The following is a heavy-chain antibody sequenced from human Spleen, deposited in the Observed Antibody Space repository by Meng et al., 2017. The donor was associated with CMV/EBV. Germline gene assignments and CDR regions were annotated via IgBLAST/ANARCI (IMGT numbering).Heavy chain of an antibody. V-gene: IGHV4-61*01. Sequence: SETLSLTCTVSGGSISSANYYWSWIRQPPGKGLEWIGYVYYSGSTNYNPSLKSRVTISVDTSKNQFSLKLSSVTAADTAVYYCARLYRGYYYGMDVWGQGTTVTVSS. CDR1: GGSISSANYY. CDR3: ARLYRGYYYGMDV. J-gene: IGHJ6*02. D-gene: IGHD1-26*01. CDR2: VYYSGST.